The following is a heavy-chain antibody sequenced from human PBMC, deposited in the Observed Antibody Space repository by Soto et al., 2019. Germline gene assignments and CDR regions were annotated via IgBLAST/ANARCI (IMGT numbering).Heavy chain of an antibody. CDR1: GFTFSSYG. J-gene: IGHJ5*02. CDR3: VKTCTPLYGPGRSWFDP. CDR2: ISYEGSIQ. D-gene: IGHD3-10*01. Sequence: QVQVVESGGGVVQTGRSLRLSCAASGFTFSSYGMHWVRQAPGKGLEWVAVISYEGSIQYYADSVKGRFTISRDNSKNTLYLQMNSLRDEDTAVYYCVKTCTPLYGPGRSWFDPWGQGTLVTVSS. V-gene: IGHV3-30*18.